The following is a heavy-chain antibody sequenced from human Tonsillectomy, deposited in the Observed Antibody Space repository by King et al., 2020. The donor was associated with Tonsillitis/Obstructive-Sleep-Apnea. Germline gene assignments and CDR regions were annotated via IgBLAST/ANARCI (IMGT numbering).Heavy chain of an antibody. CDR1: GFTFSSYG. CDR3: ASGITIFGVVIIWEYYFDY. CDR2: ISYDGSNK. V-gene: IGHV3-30*06. Sequence: VQLVESGGGVVQPGRSLRLSCAASGFTFSSYGMHWVRQAPGKGLEWVAVISYDGSNKYYADSVKGRFTISRDNSKNTLYLQMNSLRAEDTAVYYCASGITIFGVVIIWEYYFDYWGQGTLVTVSS. D-gene: IGHD3-3*01. J-gene: IGHJ4*02.